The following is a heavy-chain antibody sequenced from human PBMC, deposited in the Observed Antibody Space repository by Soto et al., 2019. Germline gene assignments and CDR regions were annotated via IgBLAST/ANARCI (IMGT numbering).Heavy chain of an antibody. CDR2: ISGSGDMT. CDR1: GSTFSAFC. CDR3: TKGGLCVHYYMYV. V-gene: IGHV3-23*01. D-gene: IGHD2-21*01. J-gene: IGHJ6*02. Sequence: EVQLLESGGALAQPGGSLRLSCAGSGSTFSAFCMTWVRQAPGKGLEWVSAISGSGDMTYYADSVKGRFTISRDNSKNTLYFEMNSLTGDDTAVYYYTKGGLCVHYYMYVWGQGTTVIVSS.